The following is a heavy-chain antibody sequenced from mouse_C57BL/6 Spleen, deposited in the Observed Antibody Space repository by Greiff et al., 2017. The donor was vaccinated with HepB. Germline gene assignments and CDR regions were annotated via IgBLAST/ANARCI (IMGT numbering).Heavy chain of an antibody. CDR1: GYAFTNYL. Sequence: QVQLQQSGAELVRPGTSVKVSCKASGYAFTNYLIEWVKQRPGQGLEWIGVINPGSGGTNYNEKFKGKATLTADKSSSTAYMQLSSLTSEDSAVYFCARTLYYYGSSYGTRDFDYWGQGTTLTVSS. J-gene: IGHJ2*01. V-gene: IGHV1-54*01. CDR2: INPGSGGT. D-gene: IGHD1-1*01. CDR3: ARTLYYYGSSYGTRDFDY.